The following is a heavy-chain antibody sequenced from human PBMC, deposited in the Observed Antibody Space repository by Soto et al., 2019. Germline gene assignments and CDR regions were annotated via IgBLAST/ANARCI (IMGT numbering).Heavy chain of an antibody. CDR3: ARDADTVTTTPDAFDI. V-gene: IGHV1-69*08. D-gene: IGHD4-17*01. CDR1: GGTFSSYT. CDR2: IIPILGIA. J-gene: IGHJ3*02. Sequence: QVQLVQSRAEVKKPGSSVKVSCKASGGTFSSYTISWVRQAPGQGLEWMGRIIPILGIANYAQKFQGRVTITADKSTSTAYMELSSLRSEDTAVYYCARDADTVTTTPDAFDIWGQGTMVTVSS.